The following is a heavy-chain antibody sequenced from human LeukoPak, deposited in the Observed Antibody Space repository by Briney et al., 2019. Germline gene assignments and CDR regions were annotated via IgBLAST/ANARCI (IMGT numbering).Heavy chain of an antibody. CDR1: GFTFSSYG. J-gene: IGHJ4*02. CDR2: IWYDGSNT. D-gene: IGHD3-3*01. CDR3: ARAGTIFGVVIPPMDY. Sequence: GGSLRLSCAAPGFTFSSYGMHWVRQAPGKGLEWVAVIWYDGSNTYYADSVKGRFTISRDNSKNTLYLQMNSLRAEDTAVYYCARAGTIFGVVIPPMDYWGQGTLVTVSS. V-gene: IGHV3-33*01.